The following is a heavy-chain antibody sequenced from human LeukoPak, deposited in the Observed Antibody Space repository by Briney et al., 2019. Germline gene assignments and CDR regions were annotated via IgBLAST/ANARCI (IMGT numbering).Heavy chain of an antibody. J-gene: IGHJ4*02. CDR1: GYTFTGYY. Sequence: ASVKVSCKASGYTFTGYYMHWVRQAPGQGLEWMGWINPNSGGTNYAQKFQGRVTMTRDTSISTAYMELSRLRSDDTAVYYCARDRDYYDSSGYYGDWGQGTLVTVSS. CDR3: ARDRDYYDSSGYYGD. CDR2: INPNSGGT. V-gene: IGHV1-2*02. D-gene: IGHD3-22*01.